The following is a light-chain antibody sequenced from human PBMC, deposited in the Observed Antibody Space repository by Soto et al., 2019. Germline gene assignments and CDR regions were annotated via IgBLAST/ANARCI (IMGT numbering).Light chain of an antibody. CDR2: KAS. CDR1: QSIGNW. V-gene: IGKV1-5*03. J-gene: IGKJ2*01. Sequence: DIQMTQSPSTLSASEGDRVTITCRASQSIGNWLAWYQQRTGKAPKLLIYKASILQSGVPASFSGSGSRTEFTLTISRLQPDDFATNYFQQYDRYPYTLGQGTKLEIK. CDR3: QQYDRYPYT.